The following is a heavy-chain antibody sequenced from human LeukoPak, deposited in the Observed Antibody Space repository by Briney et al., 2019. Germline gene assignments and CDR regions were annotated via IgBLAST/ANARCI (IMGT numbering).Heavy chain of an antibody. D-gene: IGHD2-2*01. CDR1: GGSISSHY. J-gene: IGHJ6*03. CDR3: ARDGVVPAAASHYYYYMDV. CDR2: IYYSGST. V-gene: IGHV4-59*11. Sequence: PSETLSLTCTVSGGSISSHYWSWIRQPPGKGLEWIGYIYYSGSTNYNPSLKSRVTISVDTSKNQFSLKLSSVTAADTAVYYCARDGVVPAAASHYYYYMDVWGKGTTVTVSS.